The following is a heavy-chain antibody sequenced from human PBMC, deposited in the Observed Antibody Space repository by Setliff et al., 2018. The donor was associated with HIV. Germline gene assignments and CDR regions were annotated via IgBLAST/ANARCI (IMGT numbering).Heavy chain of an antibody. CDR1: GASISSSSYY. CDR3: ARVRVDYYDSSGYYSRSEYFQH. V-gene: IGHV4-39*07. J-gene: IGHJ1*01. CDR2: IYYSGST. D-gene: IGHD3-22*01. Sequence: SETLSLTCTVSGASISSSSYYWGWIRQPPGKGLEWIGSIYYSGSTYYNPSLKSRVTTSVDTSKNQLSLKLSSATAADTAVYYCARVRVDYYDSSGYYSRSEYFQHWGQGTLVTVSS.